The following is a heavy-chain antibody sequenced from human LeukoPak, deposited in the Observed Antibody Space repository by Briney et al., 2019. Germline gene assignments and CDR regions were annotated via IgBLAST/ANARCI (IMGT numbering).Heavy chain of an antibody. D-gene: IGHD3-22*01. CDR1: GFTFSDYY. J-gene: IGHJ4*02. V-gene: IGHV3-11*03. Sequence: GGSLRLSCAASGFTFSDYYMSWIRQAPGKGLEWVSYISSSSSYTNYADSVKGRFTISRDNAKNSLYLQMNSLRAEDTAVYYCASGNGQDYYDSSGYSFDYWGQGTLVTVSS. CDR3: ASGNGQDYYDSSGYSFDY. CDR2: ISSSSSYT.